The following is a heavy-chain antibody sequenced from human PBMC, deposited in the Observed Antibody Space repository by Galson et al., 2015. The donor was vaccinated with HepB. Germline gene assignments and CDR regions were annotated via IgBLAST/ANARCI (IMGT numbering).Heavy chain of an antibody. J-gene: IGHJ6*02. Sequence: CAISGDSVSSNSAAWNWIRQSPSRGLEWLGRTYYRSKWYNNYAVSVKSRITINPDTSKNQFSLQLNSVTPEDTAVYYCARGNTWNYYYGMDVWDQGTTVTVSS. CDR1: GDSVSSNSAA. CDR2: TYYRSKWYN. V-gene: IGHV6-1*01. D-gene: IGHD2/OR15-2a*01. CDR3: ARGNTWNYYYGMDV.